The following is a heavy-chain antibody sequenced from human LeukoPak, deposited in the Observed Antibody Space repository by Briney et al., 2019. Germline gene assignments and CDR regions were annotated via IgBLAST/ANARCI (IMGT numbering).Heavy chain of an antibody. Sequence: GASVKVSCKASGYTFTSYGICWVRQAPGQGLEWMGWICAYNGNTNYAQTLQGRVTMTTDTSTSTVYMELRSLRSDDTAVYYCARPLYDYVLGSYRSIPDAFDIWGQGTMVTVSS. CDR1: GYTFTSYG. CDR2: ICAYNGNT. CDR3: ARPLYDYVLGSYRSIPDAFDI. V-gene: IGHV1-18*04. J-gene: IGHJ3*02. D-gene: IGHD3-16*02.